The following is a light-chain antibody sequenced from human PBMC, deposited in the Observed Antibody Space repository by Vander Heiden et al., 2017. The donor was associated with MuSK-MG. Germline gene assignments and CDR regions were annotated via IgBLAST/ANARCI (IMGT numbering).Light chain of an antibody. Sequence: QSVLTQPPSVSGAPGQRVTISCTGSSSNIGAGYDVHWYQQLPGTAPKLLIYGNSNRHSGVADRFSGSKSGTSAALAITGLQAEDEADYYCQSYDSSRSGSKVFGGGTKLTVL. CDR2: GNS. V-gene: IGLV1-40*01. CDR1: SSNIGAGYD. CDR3: QSYDSSRSGSKV. J-gene: IGLJ2*01.